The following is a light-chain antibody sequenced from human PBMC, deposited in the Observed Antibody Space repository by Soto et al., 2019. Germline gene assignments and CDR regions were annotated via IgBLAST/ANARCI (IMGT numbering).Light chain of an antibody. Sequence: QAVVTQPPSASGTPGQRVTISCSGSNSNIGSNTVHWYQQLPGTAPKLLIYSNNQRPSGVPDRFSGSKSGTSASLAISGLQSEDEADYYCAAWDDILNAVVFGGGTQLTVL. CDR1: NSNIGSNT. CDR2: SNN. CDR3: AAWDDILNAVV. J-gene: IGLJ2*01. V-gene: IGLV1-44*01.